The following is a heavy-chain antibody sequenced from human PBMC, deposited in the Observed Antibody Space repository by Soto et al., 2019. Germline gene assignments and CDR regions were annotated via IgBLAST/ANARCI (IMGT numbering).Heavy chain of an antibody. CDR3: VRDSGAKLSSS. J-gene: IGHJ4*02. D-gene: IGHD6-13*01. CDR2: IYPGDSDV. V-gene: IGHV5-51*01. Sequence: GESLKISCQGSGYTFTTYWVGWVRQRPGKGLDWMGNIYPGDSDVKYSPSFQGQVTISVDKSISTAYLQWNSLKSQDTAVYYCVRDSGAKLSSSWGQGTLVTVSS. CDR1: GYTFTTYW.